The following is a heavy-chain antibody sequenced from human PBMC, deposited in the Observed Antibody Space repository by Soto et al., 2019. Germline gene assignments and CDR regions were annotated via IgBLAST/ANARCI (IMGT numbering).Heavy chain of an antibody. CDR3: ARALPYSSGPLDY. V-gene: IGHV3-74*03. Sequence: GGSLRLSCAASGFPFSSYWMHWVRQVPGKGLVWVSRITGDGGTTKSADSVEGRFTISRDNAKNTLFLQMNSLRAEDTAVYYCARALPYSSGPLDYWGQGTLVTVSS. J-gene: IGHJ4*02. D-gene: IGHD6-19*01. CDR1: GFPFSSYW. CDR2: ITGDGGTT.